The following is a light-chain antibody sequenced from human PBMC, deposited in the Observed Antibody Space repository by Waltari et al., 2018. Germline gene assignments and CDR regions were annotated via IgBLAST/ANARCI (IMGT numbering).Light chain of an antibody. CDR1: SSDVGGYKY. CDR2: EVS. J-gene: IGLJ2*01. CDR3: SSSVGSNNLHVV. V-gene: IGLV2-8*01. Sequence: QSALTQPPSASGSPGQPVPISCTGTSSDVGGYKYVPWYRPHPGKAPKLMIYEVSKRPSGVPDRFSGSKSGNTASLTVSGLQAEDEADYYCSSSVGSNNLHVVFGGGTKLTVL.